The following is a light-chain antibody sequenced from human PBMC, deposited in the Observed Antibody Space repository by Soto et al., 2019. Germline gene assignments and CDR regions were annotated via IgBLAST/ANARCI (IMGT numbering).Light chain of an antibody. CDR3: ASYTTSSTYL. CDR1: SSDVGGYSY. CDR2: DVS. J-gene: IGLJ1*01. V-gene: IGLV2-14*01. Sequence: QSVLTQPASVSGSPGQSIAISCTGTSSDVGGYSYVSWYQQQPGKAPKLVISDVSNRPSGVSDRFSGSKSGNTASLTISELQTEDEADYYCASYTTSSTYLFGTGTKVTVL.